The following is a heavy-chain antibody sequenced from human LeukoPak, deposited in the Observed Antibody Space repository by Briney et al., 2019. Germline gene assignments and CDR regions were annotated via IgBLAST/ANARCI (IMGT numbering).Heavy chain of an antibody. J-gene: IGHJ4*02. CDR2: ISAYNGNT. CDR3: ARVRRDYSGYDCGY. D-gene: IGHD5-12*01. CDR1: GGTFSSYG. V-gene: IGHV1-18*01. Sequence: GASVKVSCKASGGTFSSYGISWVRQAPGQGLEWMGWISAYNGNTNYAQKLQGRVTMTTDTSTSTAYMELRSLRSDDTAVYYCARVRRDYSGYDCGYWGQGTLVTVSS.